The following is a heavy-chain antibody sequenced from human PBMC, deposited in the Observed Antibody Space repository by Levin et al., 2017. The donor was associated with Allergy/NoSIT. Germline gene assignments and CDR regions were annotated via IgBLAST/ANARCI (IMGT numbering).Heavy chain of an antibody. D-gene: IGHD7-27*01. V-gene: IGHV3-30*18. J-gene: IGHJ6*02. CDR2: ISYDGSNK. CDR3: AKDLNWGLHNYGMDV. Sequence: PGGSLRLSCAASGFTFSSYGMHWVRQAPGKGLEWVAVISYDGSNKYYADSVKGRFTISRDNSKNTLYLQMNSLRAEDTAVYYCAKDLNWGLHNYGMDVWGQGTTVTVSS. CDR1: GFTFSSYG.